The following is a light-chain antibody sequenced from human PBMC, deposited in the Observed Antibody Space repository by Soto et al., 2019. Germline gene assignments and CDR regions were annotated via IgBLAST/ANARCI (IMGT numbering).Light chain of an antibody. Sequence: EIVLTQSPGTLSLSPGERATLSCRASHSVSSSYLAWYQQKPGQAPRILIYGASSRATGIPDRFSGSGSGTDFTLTISRLEPEDFAVYYCQKYGSSPPYTFGQGTKLEIK. CDR3: QKYGSSPPYT. V-gene: IGKV3-20*01. CDR1: HSVSSSY. J-gene: IGKJ2*01. CDR2: GAS.